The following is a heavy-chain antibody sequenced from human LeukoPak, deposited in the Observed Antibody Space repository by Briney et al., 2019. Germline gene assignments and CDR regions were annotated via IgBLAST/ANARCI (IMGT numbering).Heavy chain of an antibody. Sequence: GASVKVSCKASGYTFTHYYMHWLRQAPGQGLEWRGWMHPNSGGTNYAQKFQGRVTMTRDTSISTAYMDLSSLRSDDTAVYYCARHTTIFGVAIIDIWGQGTMVTVSS. J-gene: IGHJ3*02. D-gene: IGHD3-3*01. CDR3: ARHTTIFGVAIIDI. V-gene: IGHV1-2*02. CDR2: MHPNSGGT. CDR1: GYTFTHYY.